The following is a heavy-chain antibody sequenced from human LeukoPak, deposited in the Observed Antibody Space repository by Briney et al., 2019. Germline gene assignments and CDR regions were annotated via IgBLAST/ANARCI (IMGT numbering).Heavy chain of an antibody. CDR1: GFIFSTYW. Sequence: GGSLRLSCAASGFIFSTYWMAWVRQAPGKGLEWVASIKQDGSEKYYVDSVKGRFTISRDNAKNSLYLQMNSLRAEDTAVYYCARVVGATRSYFDYWGQGTLVTVSS. V-gene: IGHV3-7*04. J-gene: IGHJ4*02. D-gene: IGHD1-26*01. CDR2: IKQDGSEK. CDR3: ARVVGATRSYFDY.